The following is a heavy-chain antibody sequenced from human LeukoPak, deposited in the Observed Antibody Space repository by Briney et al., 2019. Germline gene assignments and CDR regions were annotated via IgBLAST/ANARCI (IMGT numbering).Heavy chain of an antibody. V-gene: IGHV3-74*01. Sequence: GGSLRLFCAASGFTFSSYWMHWVRQAPGKGLVWVSRINSDGSSTSYADSVKGRFTISRDNAKNTLYLQMNSLRAEDTAVYYCARGFYCSSTSCYVIWFDPWGQGTLVTVSS. J-gene: IGHJ5*02. CDR2: INSDGSST. CDR3: ARGFYCSSTSCYVIWFDP. D-gene: IGHD2-2*01. CDR1: GFTFSSYW.